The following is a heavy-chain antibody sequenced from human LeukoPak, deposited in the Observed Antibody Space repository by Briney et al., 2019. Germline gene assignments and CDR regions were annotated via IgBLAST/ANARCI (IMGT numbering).Heavy chain of an antibody. J-gene: IGHJ4*02. CDR1: GYTFTKYD. D-gene: IGHD4-23*01. V-gene: IGHV1-18*01. CDR2: ISTYSGST. Sequence: ASVKVSCKASGYTFTKYDINWVRQATGQGLEWMGWISTYSGSTNYAQKLQGRVTMTTDTSTGTAYMELRSLSSDDTAVYYCARQGYGGNPQGAADYWGQGTLVTVSS. CDR3: ARQGYGGNPQGAADY.